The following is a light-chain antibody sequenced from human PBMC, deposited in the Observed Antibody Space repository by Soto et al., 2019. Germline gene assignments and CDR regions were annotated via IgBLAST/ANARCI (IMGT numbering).Light chain of an antibody. CDR1: QSIFSK. J-gene: IGKJ4*01. V-gene: IGKV3-15*01. Sequence: ETLMTQFPATLSVSPGERATLSCRASQSIFSKLAWYQQKVGQAPRLLIFGAFTKATGIPARFNGSESGTEFTLTISSLQSEDFALYYCRQYNKWPPTFGGGTKVEI. CDR3: RQYNKWPPT. CDR2: GAF.